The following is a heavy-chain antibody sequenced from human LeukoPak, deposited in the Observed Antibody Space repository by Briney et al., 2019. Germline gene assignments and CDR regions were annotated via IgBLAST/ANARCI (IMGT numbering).Heavy chain of an antibody. J-gene: IGHJ4*02. V-gene: IGHV3-43*02. CDR2: ISVDGGSR. Sequence: GGSLRLSCAASGFTFSSYDMHWVRQATGKGLEWVSLISVDGGSRYYADSVKGRFTISRDNSKNSLYLQMNSLRTEDTALYYCAKAVTTLSPYFDYWGQGTLVTVSS. CDR1: GFTFSSYD. D-gene: IGHD4-11*01. CDR3: AKAVTTLSPYFDY.